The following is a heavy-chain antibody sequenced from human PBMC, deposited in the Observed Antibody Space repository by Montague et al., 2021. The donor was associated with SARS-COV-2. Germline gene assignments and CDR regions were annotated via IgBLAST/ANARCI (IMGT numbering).Heavy chain of an antibody. J-gene: IGHJ5*02. CDR1: GGPITSDY. V-gene: IGHV4-59*01. CDR3: ARGLENYGSGSHHFDP. D-gene: IGHD3-10*01. CDR2: IYHSGST. Sequence: SETLSLTCAVSGGPITSDYWNWIRQPPGKGLEYIGYIYHSGSTTYNPSLKSRGSISVDTSKNQFSPKLRSVTAAATAVYYCARGLENYGSGSHHFDPWGQGTLVTVSS.